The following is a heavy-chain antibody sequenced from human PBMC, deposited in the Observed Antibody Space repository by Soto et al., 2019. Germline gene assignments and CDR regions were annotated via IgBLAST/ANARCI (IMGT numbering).Heavy chain of an antibody. CDR3: ARSVALGGGFDY. V-gene: IGHV1-2*02. CDR1: GYTFSHYY. D-gene: IGHD2-21*01. CDR2: INPNSGDT. J-gene: IGHJ4*02. Sequence: QVHLVQSGAEPKKPAASVKISCKASGYTFSHYYMHWVRQAPGQGLEWMGWINPNSGDTNYAQKFQGRVTITRDTSINTGYMELSRLTSDDTAVYYCARSVALGGGFDYWGQGTLVTVSS.